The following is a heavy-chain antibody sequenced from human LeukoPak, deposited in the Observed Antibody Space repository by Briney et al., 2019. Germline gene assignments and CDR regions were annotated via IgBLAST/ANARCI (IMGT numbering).Heavy chain of an antibody. V-gene: IGHV3-30-3*01. CDR1: GFTFSSYA. D-gene: IGHD5-18*01. Sequence: AGRSLRLSCAASGFTFSSYAMHWVRQAPGKGLEWVAVISYDGSNKYYADSVEGRFTISRDNSKNTLYLQMNSLRAEDTAVYYCARDETPGYSYGHDAFDIWGQGTMVTVSS. J-gene: IGHJ3*02. CDR2: ISYDGSNK. CDR3: ARDETPGYSYGHDAFDI.